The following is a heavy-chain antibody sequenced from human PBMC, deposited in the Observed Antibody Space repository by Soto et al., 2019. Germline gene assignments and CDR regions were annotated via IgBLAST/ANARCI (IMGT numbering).Heavy chain of an antibody. CDR3: AKDLRITMIVVAPYYFDY. Sequence: EVQLVESGGGLVKPGGSLRLSCAASGFTFSSYAMSWVRQAPGKGLEWVSAISGSGGSTYYADSVKGRFTISRDNSKNTLYLQMKSLRAEDTVVYYCAKDLRITMIVVAPYYFDYWGQGTLVTVSS. CDR2: ISGSGGST. CDR1: GFTFSSYA. D-gene: IGHD3-22*01. J-gene: IGHJ4*02. V-gene: IGHV3-23*04.